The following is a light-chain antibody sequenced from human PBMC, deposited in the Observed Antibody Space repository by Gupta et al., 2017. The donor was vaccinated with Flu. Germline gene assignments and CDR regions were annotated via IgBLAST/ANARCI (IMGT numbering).Light chain of an antibody. V-gene: IGKV1-39*01. CDR3: QQCDSTPNT. CDR2: AAS. J-gene: IGKJ5*01. Sequence: DLHMTQSPSSLSASVGDRVTITCRASQSISSYLNWYQQKPGKAPKLLIYAASSLKSGIPSRFSGSGSGTDFTLTISRLQPEDFATYYCQQCDSTPNTFGQGTQLEIK. CDR1: QSISSY.